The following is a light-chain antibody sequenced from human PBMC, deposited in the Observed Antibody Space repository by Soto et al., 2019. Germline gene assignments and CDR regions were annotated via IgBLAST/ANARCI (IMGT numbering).Light chain of an antibody. V-gene: IGLV1-44*01. CDR2: SNA. CDR1: SSNIGSNT. Sequence: QSVLTQSPSASGTPGQRVTISCSGSSSNIGSNTVNWYQQLPGTAPKLVIYSNAARPSGVSKRFSGSRSGTSASLIISGLQSEDEADYYCAAWDDSLNGPVFGGGTQLTVL. J-gene: IGLJ7*01. CDR3: AAWDDSLNGPV.